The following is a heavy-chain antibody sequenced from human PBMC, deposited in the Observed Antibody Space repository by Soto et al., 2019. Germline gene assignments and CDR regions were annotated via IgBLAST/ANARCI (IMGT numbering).Heavy chain of an antibody. J-gene: IGHJ6*02. CDR1: GFTFSSYG. D-gene: IGHD6-19*01. Sequence: GGSLRLSCAASGFTFSSYGMHWVRQAPGKGLKWVAVISYDGSNKYYADSVKGRFSISRDNSKNTLYLQMNSLRAEDTAVYYCAKDSSGWGYYYYYYGMDVWGQGTTVTVSS. CDR2: ISYDGSNK. CDR3: AKDSSGWGYYYYYYGMDV. V-gene: IGHV3-30*18.